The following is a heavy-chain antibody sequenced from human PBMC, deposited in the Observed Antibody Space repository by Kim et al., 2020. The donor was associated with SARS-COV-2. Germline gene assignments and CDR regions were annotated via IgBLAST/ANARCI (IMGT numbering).Heavy chain of an antibody. D-gene: IGHD2-21*02. V-gene: IGHV3-33*06. J-gene: IGHJ4*02. CDR1: GFTFSSYG. CDR2: IWYDGSNK. Sequence: GGSLRLSCAASGFTFSSYGMHWVRQAPGKGLEWVAVIWYDGSNKYYADSVKGRFTISRDNSKNTLYLQMNSLRAEDTAVYYCAKDEGVTPFDYWGQGTLVTVSS. CDR3: AKDEGVTPFDY.